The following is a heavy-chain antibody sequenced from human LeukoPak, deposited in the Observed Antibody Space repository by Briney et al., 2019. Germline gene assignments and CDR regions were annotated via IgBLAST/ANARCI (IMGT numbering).Heavy chain of an antibody. CDR1: GITFSNYA. CDR3: AGRPTGYSSGYIH. Sequence: GGSLRLSCVASGITFSNYAVSWVSQAPEKGLDWVSVISGSAHKIRYADSVKGRITISRDNSENIVYLQMNNLRVEDTAVYYCAGRPTGYSSGYIHWGQGTLVTVSS. V-gene: IGHV3-23*01. J-gene: IGHJ4*02. CDR2: ISGSAHKI. D-gene: IGHD5-18*01.